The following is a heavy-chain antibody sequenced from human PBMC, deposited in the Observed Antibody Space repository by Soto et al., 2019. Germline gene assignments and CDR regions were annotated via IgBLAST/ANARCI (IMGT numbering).Heavy chain of an antibody. Sequence: QVQLVQSGAEVKKPGSSVKVSCKASGGTFSSYAISWVRQAPGQGLEWMGGIIPIFGTANYAQKFQGRGTITADESTSTAYIELSSLRSEDTAVYYCARVNVVATIGGFDYWGQGTLVTVSS. D-gene: IGHD5-12*01. CDR2: IIPIFGTA. V-gene: IGHV1-69*12. CDR1: GGTFSSYA. CDR3: ARVNVVATIGGFDY. J-gene: IGHJ4*02.